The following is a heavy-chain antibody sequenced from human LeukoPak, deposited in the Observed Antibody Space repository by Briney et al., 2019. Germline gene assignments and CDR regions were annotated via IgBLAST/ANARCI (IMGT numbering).Heavy chain of an antibody. V-gene: IGHV3-23*01. CDR1: GFTFSSYG. CDR3: ARGARKGDDYGGYFDY. Sequence: GGSLRLSCAASGFTFSSYGMSWVRQAPGKGLEWVSAISGSGGSTYYADSVKGRFTISRDNSKNTLYLQMNSLRAEDTAVYYCARGARKGDDYGGYFDYWGQGTLVTVSS. D-gene: IGHD4-23*01. J-gene: IGHJ4*02. CDR2: ISGSGGST.